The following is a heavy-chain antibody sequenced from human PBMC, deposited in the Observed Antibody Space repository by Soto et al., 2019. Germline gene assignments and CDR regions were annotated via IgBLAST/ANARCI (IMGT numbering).Heavy chain of an antibody. CDR3: ARHLTGTDY. CDR2: INDSGSI. Sequence: SETLSLTCAVYGGSFSGYFWSWIRQPPGKGLEWIGEINDSGSIIYNPSLKSRVTILVDTSKNQFSLKLSSVTAADTAVYYCARHLTGTDYWAQGTLVTVSS. V-gene: IGHV4-34*01. CDR1: GGSFSGYF. D-gene: IGHD1-20*01. J-gene: IGHJ4*02.